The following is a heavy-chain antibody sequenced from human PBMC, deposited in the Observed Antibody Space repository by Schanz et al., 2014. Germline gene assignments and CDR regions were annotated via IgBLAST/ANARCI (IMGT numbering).Heavy chain of an antibody. CDR1: GFSFSDHA. Sequence: VQLVESGGGLVQPGGSLRLSCAASGFSFSDHAMDWVRQAAGKGLEWVSSFNDGGVNKYYADSVKGRFTISSDNSKSTLYLQMSSLRAEDTAVYYCAKSQGSSFDSWGQGTLVTVSS. D-gene: IGHD6-13*01. J-gene: IGHJ4*02. CDR2: FNDGGVNK. V-gene: IGHV3-23*04. CDR3: AKSQGSSFDS.